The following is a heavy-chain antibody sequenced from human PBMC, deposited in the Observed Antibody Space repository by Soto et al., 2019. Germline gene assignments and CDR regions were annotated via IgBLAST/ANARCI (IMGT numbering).Heavy chain of an antibody. CDR2: ISSSGSTI. Sequence: GESLKISCAASGFTFSSYEMNWVRQAPGKGLEWVSYISSSGSTIYYADSVKDRFTISRDNAKNSLYLQMNSLRAEDTAVYYCARVGGGTTGTLYYYYYYGMDVWGQGTTVTVSS. D-gene: IGHD1-1*01. V-gene: IGHV3-48*03. CDR3: ARVGGGTTGTLYYYYYYGMDV. CDR1: GFTFSSYE. J-gene: IGHJ6*02.